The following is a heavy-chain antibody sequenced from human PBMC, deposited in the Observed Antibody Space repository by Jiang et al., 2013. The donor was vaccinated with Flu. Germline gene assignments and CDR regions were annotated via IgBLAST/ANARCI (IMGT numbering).Heavy chain of an antibody. J-gene: IGHJ4*02. CDR1: GFTVSSNH. CDR2: MYSGDTT. Sequence: QLVESGGGLVQPGGSLRLSCAASGFTVSSNHMSWVRQAPGKGLEWVSTMYSGDTTYYADSVRGRFTFSRDISKNTLYLQINSLKAEDTAVYYCASRTGDYKFEYWGQGALVTVSS. CDR3: ASRTGDYKFEY. V-gene: IGHV3-66*01. D-gene: IGHD4-17*01.